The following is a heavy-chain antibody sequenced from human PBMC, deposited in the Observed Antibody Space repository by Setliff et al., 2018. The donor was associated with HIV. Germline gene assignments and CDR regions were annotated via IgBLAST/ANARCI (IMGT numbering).Heavy chain of an antibody. V-gene: IGHV4-61*09. CDR3: ARHRPWEVDVFDI. CDR2: IHTTGTT. J-gene: IGHJ3*02. CDR1: GGSSSSGSYY. D-gene: IGHD1-26*01. Sequence: SETLSLTCTVSGGSSSSGSYYWSWIRQPAGEGLEWIGQIHTTGTTNCNPPLKSRVTISVDTSKIQLSLKLTSVTAADTAVYYCARHRPWEVDVFDIWGQGTMVTVSS.